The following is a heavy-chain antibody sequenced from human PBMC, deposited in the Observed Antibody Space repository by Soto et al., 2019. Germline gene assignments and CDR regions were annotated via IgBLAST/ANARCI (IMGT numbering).Heavy chain of an antibody. Sequence: EVQLLESGGGLVQPGGSVRLSCAASGFTFSSYAMGWVRLAPGMGLEWVVAIRGRGGSPDYADSVKGRFTISRDNSENTLYLQMNSLRAEDTAVYYCAKDQGSGWYLPFDYWGQGTLVTVSS. CDR1: GFTFSSYA. D-gene: IGHD6-19*01. J-gene: IGHJ4*02. CDR3: AKDQGSGWYLPFDY. V-gene: IGHV3-23*01. CDR2: IRGRGGSP.